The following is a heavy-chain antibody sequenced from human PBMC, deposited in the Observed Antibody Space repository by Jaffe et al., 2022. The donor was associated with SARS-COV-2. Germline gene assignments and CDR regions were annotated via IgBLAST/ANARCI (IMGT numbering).Heavy chain of an antibody. Sequence: EEQLLESGGGLVQPGGSLRLSCAASGLTFSTYAMTWVRQAPGKGLEWVASISGSGGRTFYADSVKGRFTISRDNSKNTLFLQMNSLRAEDTAVYYCAQATASWESGYPLGNFDYWGQGTLVTVSS. CDR2: ISGSGGRT. D-gene: IGHD3-3*01. V-gene: IGHV3-23*01. CDR1: GLTFSTYA. J-gene: IGHJ4*02. CDR3: AQATASWESGYPLGNFDY.